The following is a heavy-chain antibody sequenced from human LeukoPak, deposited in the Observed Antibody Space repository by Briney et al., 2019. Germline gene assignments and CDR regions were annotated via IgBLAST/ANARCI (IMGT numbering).Heavy chain of an antibody. CDR2: ISWNSGSI. J-gene: IGHJ3*02. CDR3: ARDSGYSSSWYQDAFDI. V-gene: IGHV3-9*01. D-gene: IGHD6-13*01. Sequence: GRSLRLSCAASGFTFDDCAMHWVRQAPGKGLEWVSGISWNSGSIGYADSVKGRFTISRDNAKNSLYLQMNSLRAEDTAVYYCARDSGYSSSWYQDAFDIWGQGTMVTVSS. CDR1: GFTFDDCA.